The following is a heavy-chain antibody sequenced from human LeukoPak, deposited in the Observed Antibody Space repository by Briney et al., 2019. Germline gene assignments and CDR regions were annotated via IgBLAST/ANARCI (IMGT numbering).Heavy chain of an antibody. V-gene: IGHV3-53*01. Sequence: GGSPRLSCAASGFTVSSNYMSWVRQAPGKGLEWVSVIYSGGSTYYADSVKGRFTISRDNSKHTLYLQMNSLRAEDTAVYYCARSSGYYYFDYWGQGTLVTVSS. CDR3: ARSSGYYYFDY. CDR1: GFTVSSNY. CDR2: IYSGGST. J-gene: IGHJ4*02. D-gene: IGHD3-22*01.